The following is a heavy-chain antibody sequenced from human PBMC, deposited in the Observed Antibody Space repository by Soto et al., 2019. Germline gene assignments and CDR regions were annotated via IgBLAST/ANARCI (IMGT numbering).Heavy chain of an antibody. D-gene: IGHD3-16*01. Sequence: SETLSLTCTVSGGSISSYYWSWIRQPPGKGLEWIGYVHYSGSTNYNPSLKSRVTIAVDTSKNQFSLKLTSVTAADTAVYYCARMGRSKEGLSVYYFDYWGQGTLVTVSS. CDR2: VHYSGST. V-gene: IGHV4-59*01. J-gene: IGHJ4*02. CDR1: GGSISSYY. CDR3: ARMGRSKEGLSVYYFDY.